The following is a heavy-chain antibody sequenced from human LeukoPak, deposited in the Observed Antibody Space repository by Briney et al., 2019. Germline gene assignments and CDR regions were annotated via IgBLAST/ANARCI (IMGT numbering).Heavy chain of an antibody. V-gene: IGHV1-2*02. Sequence: GASVKVSCKASGYPFIGNYIHWVRQAPGQGLERMGWINPNSGGTQYSQKFQGRVTLTRDTSITTGYMELSGLTSDDTAVYYCASLSYYDLSGYFYWGQGILVTVSS. J-gene: IGHJ4*02. D-gene: IGHD3-22*01. CDR2: INPNSGGT. CDR3: ASLSYYDLSGYFY. CDR1: GYPFIGNY.